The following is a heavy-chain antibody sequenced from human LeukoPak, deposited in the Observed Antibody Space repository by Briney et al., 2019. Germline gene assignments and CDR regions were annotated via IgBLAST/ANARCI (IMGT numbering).Heavy chain of an antibody. CDR1: GFTFSSYA. CDR2: ISYDGSNK. D-gene: IGHD3-3*01. CDR3: ARGGHITIFGVAHLRYYFDY. Sequence: GGSLRLSCAASGFTFSSYAMHWVRQAPGKGLEWVAVISYDGSNKYYADSVKGRFTTSRDNSKNTLYLQMNSLRAEDTAVYYCARGGHITIFGVAHLRYYFDYWGQGTLVTVSS. V-gene: IGHV3-30-3*01. J-gene: IGHJ4*02.